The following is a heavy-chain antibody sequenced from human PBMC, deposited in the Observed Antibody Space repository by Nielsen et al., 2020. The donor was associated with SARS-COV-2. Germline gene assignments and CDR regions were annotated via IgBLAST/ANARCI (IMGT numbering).Heavy chain of an antibody. D-gene: IGHD6-13*01. Sequence: GGSLRLSCVVSGFTISTYAMSWVRQAPGKGLEWVSAISASTYYADSVKGRFTISRDNSKNTLYLQMNSLRAEDTAVYYCASPYSSSWSSDFDYWGQGTLVTVSS. J-gene: IGHJ4*02. CDR1: GFTISTYA. V-gene: IGHV3-23*01. CDR3: ASPYSSSWSSDFDY. CDR2: ISAST.